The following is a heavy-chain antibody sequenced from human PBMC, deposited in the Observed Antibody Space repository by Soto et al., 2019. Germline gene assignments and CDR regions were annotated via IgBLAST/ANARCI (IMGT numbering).Heavy chain of an antibody. Sequence: LRLSCTASGFSFSSHALNWVRQAPGKGLEWVALVSFDGRLTFYADSVKGRFTISRDDAKKTLFLEMTNLRAEDTGVYYCARDSSKYSSSSGYDYWGQGTLVTVSS. D-gene: IGHD6-6*01. J-gene: IGHJ4*02. CDR2: VSFDGRLT. CDR3: ARDSSKYSSSSGYDY. V-gene: IGHV3-30*04. CDR1: GFSFSSHA.